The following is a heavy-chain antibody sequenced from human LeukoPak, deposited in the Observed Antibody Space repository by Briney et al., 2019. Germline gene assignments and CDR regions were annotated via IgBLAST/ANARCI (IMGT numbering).Heavy chain of an antibody. V-gene: IGHV3-48*03. CDR3: ARDQTGTTADFDS. D-gene: IGHD1-1*01. J-gene: IGHJ4*02. CDR2: ISSSGSTK. Sequence: PGGSLRLSCAASGFTFSSYEMNWVRQAPGKGLEWVSYISSSGSTKYYADSVKGRFTISRDNAKNSLYLQTNSLRAEDTAAYYCARDQTGTTADFDSWGQGTLVTVSS. CDR1: GFTFSSYE.